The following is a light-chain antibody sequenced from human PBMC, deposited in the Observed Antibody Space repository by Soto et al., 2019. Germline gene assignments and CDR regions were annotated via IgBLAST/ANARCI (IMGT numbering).Light chain of an antibody. CDR2: GAS. Sequence: ESVLTQSPGTLSSSPGERATLSCRASESVSSNYLAWYQQKPGQAPRPLIYGASTRASGIPDRFSGSGSGTDFTLTISRLEPEDSAVYYCQQYGSSPTWTFGQGTKVDIK. CDR1: ESVSSNY. J-gene: IGKJ1*01. CDR3: QQYGSSPTWT. V-gene: IGKV3-20*01.